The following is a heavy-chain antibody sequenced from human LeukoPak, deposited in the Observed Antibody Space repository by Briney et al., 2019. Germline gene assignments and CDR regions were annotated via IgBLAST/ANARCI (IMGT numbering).Heavy chain of an antibody. CDR3: ARLPAGYGSGSYDWFDL. V-gene: IGHV5-51*01. Sequence: PGESLKISCKGSGYSFTSYWIGWVRQMPGKGLEWMGSLYPGDTETRYSPCFQGQVTISAAKSISTAYLQWISLKASDTAMYYCARLPAGYGSGSYDWFDLWGQGTLVTVSS. CDR2: LYPGDTET. J-gene: IGHJ5*02. CDR1: GYSFTSYW. D-gene: IGHD3-10*01.